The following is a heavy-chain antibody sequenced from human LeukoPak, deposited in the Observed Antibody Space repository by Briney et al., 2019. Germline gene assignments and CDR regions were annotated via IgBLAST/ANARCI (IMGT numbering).Heavy chain of an antibody. CDR3: ARVSNTAHDY. CDR2: ISYDGSNK. Sequence: PGGSLRLSCAASGFTFSSYGMHWVRQAPGKGLEWVAVISYDGSNKYYADSVKGRFTISRDNSKNTLYLQMNSLRAEDTAVYYCARVSNTAHDYWGQGTLVTVSS. J-gene: IGHJ4*02. V-gene: IGHV3-30*03. CDR1: GFTFSSYG. D-gene: IGHD5-18*01.